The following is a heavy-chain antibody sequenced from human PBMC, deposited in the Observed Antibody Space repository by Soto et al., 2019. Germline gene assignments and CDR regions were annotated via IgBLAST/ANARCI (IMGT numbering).Heavy chain of an antibody. D-gene: IGHD3-16*01. V-gene: IGHV3-33*01. CDR1: GFTFRNYG. J-gene: IGHJ6*02. Sequence: GGSLRLSCGLSGFTFRNYGMHWVRLAPGKGLEWVAVIWNDGSKKEYGDSVKGRFTISRDNSKNTLYLQMSSLRAQDTAMYYCASESGPSPDADGRSGGYYARDVWRQGTWVTVSS. CDR3: ASESGPSPDADGRSGGYYARDV. CDR2: IWNDGSKK.